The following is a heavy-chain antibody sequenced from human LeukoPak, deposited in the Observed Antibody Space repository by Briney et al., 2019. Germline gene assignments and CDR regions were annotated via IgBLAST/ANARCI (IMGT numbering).Heavy chain of an antibody. J-gene: IGHJ4*02. D-gene: IGHD3-22*01. Sequence: GGSLRLSCAASGFTFSSYAMSWVRQAPGKGLEWVSAFSGSGGSTYYADSVKGRFTISRDDSKNTLYLQMNSLRAEDTAVYYCAKDPYYYDSSGYYYWGQGTLVTVSS. CDR2: FSGSGGST. V-gene: IGHV3-23*01. CDR3: AKDPYYYDSSGYYY. CDR1: GFTFSSYA.